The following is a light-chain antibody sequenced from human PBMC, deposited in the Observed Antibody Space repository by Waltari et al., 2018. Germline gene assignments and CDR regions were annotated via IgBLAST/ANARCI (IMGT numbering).Light chain of an antibody. CDR3: QVWDDSNNSGV. CDR2: YDS. J-gene: IGLJ2*01. Sequence: SYVLTQTPSVSLAPGQTARNTCGGDPNESKRVHLYPLEPGQAPVWVIFYDSDRPPGIPDRFSGSNSGNTATLTISRVEDEDEADYFCQVWDDSNNSGVFGGGTKLTVL. CDR1: PNESKR. V-gene: IGLV3-21*04.